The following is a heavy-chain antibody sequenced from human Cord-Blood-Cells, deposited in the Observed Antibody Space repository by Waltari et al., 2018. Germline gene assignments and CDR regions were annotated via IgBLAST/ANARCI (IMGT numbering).Heavy chain of an antibody. CDR1: GGSISSSSYY. J-gene: IGHJ4*02. CDR3: ARHSAIFGVVISYCDY. Sequence: QLQLQESGPGLVKPSETLSLTCTVSGGSISSSSYYWGWIRQPPGEGLEWIGSIYYSGRTYDNPSLKSRVTISVDTSKNQFSLKLSSVTAADTAVYYCARHSAIFGVVISYCDYWGQGTLVTVSS. V-gene: IGHV4-39*01. CDR2: IYYSGRT. D-gene: IGHD3-3*01.